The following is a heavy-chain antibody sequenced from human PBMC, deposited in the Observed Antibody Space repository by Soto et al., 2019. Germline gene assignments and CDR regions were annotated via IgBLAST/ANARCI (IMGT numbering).Heavy chain of an antibody. CDR3: ARVAGGYGFDY. V-gene: IGHV1-3*01. J-gene: IGHJ4*02. D-gene: IGHD5-12*01. CDR1: GGTFSSYA. CDR2: INAGNGTT. Sequence: ASVKVSCKASGGTFSSYAISWVRQAPGQRLEWMGWINAGNGTTKYSQKFQGRVTITRDTSASTAYMELSSLRSEDTAVYYCARVAGGYGFDYWGQGTLVTVSS.